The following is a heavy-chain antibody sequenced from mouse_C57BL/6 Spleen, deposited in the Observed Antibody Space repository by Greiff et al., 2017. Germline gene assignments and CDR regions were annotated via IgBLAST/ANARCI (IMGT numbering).Heavy chain of an antibody. V-gene: IGHV14-4*01. D-gene: IGHD1-1*01. CDR2: IDPENGDT. J-gene: IGHJ3*01. CDR3: TLITTVVDAWFAY. CDR1: GFNIKDDY. Sequence: EVQLQESGAELVRPGASVKLSCTASGFNIKDDYMHWVKQRPEQGLEWIGWIDPENGDTEYASKFQGKATITADTSSNTAYLQLSSLTSEDTAVYYCTLITTVVDAWFAYWGQGTLVTVSA.